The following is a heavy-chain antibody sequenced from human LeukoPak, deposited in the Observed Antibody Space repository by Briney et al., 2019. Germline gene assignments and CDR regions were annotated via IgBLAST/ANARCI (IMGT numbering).Heavy chain of an antibody. J-gene: IGHJ6*02. D-gene: IGHD3-22*01. Sequence: PGGSLRLSCAASGFTFSHYYMSWIRQAPGKGLEWVSYISSSGSTIYYADSVKGRFTISRDNAKNSLYLQMNSLRAEDTAVYYCARVWHYDSSGYGMDVWGQGTTVTVSS. CDR1: GFTFSHYY. CDR3: ARVWHYDSSGYGMDV. CDR2: ISSSGSTI. V-gene: IGHV3-11*01.